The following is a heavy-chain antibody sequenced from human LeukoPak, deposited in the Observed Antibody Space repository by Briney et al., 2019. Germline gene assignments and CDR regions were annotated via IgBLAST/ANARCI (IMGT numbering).Heavy chain of an antibody. J-gene: IGHJ6*03. CDR3: AKGAYYGSGSYSVIYYYYYMDV. Sequence: GGSLRLSCAASGFTFSSYGMHWVRQAPGKGLEWVAFIRYDGSNKYYADSVKGRFTLSRDNSKNTLYLQMNSLRAEDTAVYYCAKGAYYGSGSYSVIYYYYYMDVWGKGTTVTISS. CDR2: IRYDGSNK. D-gene: IGHD3-10*01. V-gene: IGHV3-30*02. CDR1: GFTFSSYG.